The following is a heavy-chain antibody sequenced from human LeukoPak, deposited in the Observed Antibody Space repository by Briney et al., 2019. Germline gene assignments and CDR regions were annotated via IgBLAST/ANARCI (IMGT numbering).Heavy chain of an antibody. CDR2: ISAYNGNT. V-gene: IGHV1-18*01. CDR3: AREGRDCSSTSRPDWSPCFDY. J-gene: IGHJ4*02. D-gene: IGHD2-2*01. CDR1: GYTFTSYG. Sequence: ASVKVSCKASGYTFTSYGISWVRQAPGQGLEWMGWISAYNGNTNYAQKLQGRVTMTTDTSTSTAYMELRSLRSDDTAVYYCAREGRDCSSTSRPDWSPCFDYWGQGTLVTVSS.